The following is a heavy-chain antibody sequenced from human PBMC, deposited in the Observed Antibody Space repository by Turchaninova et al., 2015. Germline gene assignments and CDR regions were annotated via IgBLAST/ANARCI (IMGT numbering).Heavy chain of an antibody. CDR3: ATGRITMIVAGLRYFDY. CDR1: GSPRTVVA. D-gene: IGHD3-22*01. V-gene: IGHV1-24*01. J-gene: IGHJ4*02. Sequence: VYIKDIGSPRTVVAMRWVRQGPGKGLEWMEGFDPEDGETIYGQKFQGRVTMTEDTSTDTAYMELSSLRSEDTAVYYCATGRITMIVAGLRYFDYWGQGTLVTVSS. CDR2: FDPEDGET.